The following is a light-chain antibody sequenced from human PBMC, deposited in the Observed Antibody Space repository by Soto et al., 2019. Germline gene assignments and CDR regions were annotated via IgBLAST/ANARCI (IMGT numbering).Light chain of an antibody. CDR2: GAS. V-gene: IGKV3-20*01. CDR1: QSVSSNY. CDR3: HNYVDLPRT. J-gene: IGKJ2*01. Sequence: EIVLTQSPGTLSLSPGEGATLSCRASQSVSSNYLAWYQQKRGQAPRLLIYGASSRATGIPDRFSGSGSGTDFTLTISRLEPEDFAVYYCHNYVDLPRTFGQGTEVQIK.